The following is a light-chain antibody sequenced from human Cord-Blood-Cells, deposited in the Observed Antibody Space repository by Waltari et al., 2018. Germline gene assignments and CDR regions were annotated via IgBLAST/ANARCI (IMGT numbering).Light chain of an antibody. CDR3: VLHMGSGSSV. CDR1: SGSVSTSYY. Sequence: QTVVTQEPSFSVSPGGTVTLTCGLSSGSVSTSYYPRWYQQTPGQAPLTRIYSNNDRSSVVPYGVSGSILVNKPALTITGAEAEDESADDGVLHMGSGSSVISGGTKLTVL. J-gene: IGLJ2*01. CDR2: SNN. V-gene: IGLV8-61*01.